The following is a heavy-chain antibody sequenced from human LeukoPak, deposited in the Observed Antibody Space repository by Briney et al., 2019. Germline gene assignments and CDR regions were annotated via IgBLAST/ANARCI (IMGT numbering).Heavy chain of an antibody. CDR3: AKGPSELITSWYSPPPGY. Sequence: VASVKVSCKASGYTFTGYYMHWVRQAPGQGLEWMGWINPNSGGTSYAQKFQGRVTMTRDTSISTAYMELSRLRSDDTAVYYCAKGPSELITSWYSPPPGYWGQGTLVTVSS. D-gene: IGHD6-13*01. J-gene: IGHJ4*02. CDR2: INPNSGGT. CDR1: GYTFTGYY. V-gene: IGHV1-2*02.